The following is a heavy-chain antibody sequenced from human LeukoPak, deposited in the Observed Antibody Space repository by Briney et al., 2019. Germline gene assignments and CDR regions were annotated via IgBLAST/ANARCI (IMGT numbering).Heavy chain of an antibody. J-gene: IGHJ6*03. CDR2: INPNSGGT. D-gene: IGHD6-13*01. Sequence: ASVKVSCKASGYTFTGYYMHWVRQAPGQGLEWMGWINPNSGGTNYAQKFQGRITMTRNISISTAYMELSSLRSEDTAVYYCARGWYPSGREVTHSQYYYMDVWGKGSTITVSS. V-gene: IGHV1-2*02. CDR3: ARGWYPSGREVTHSQYYYMDV. CDR1: GYTFTGYY.